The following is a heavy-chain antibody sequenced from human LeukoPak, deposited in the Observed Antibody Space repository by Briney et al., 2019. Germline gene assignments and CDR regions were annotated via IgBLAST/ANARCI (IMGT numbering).Heavy chain of an antibody. Sequence: AGGSLRLSCAASGFTVSSNYVSWVRQAPGKGLEWVSVIYSGGSTYYADSVKGRFTISRDNSKNTLYLQMNSLRAEDTAVYYCARGHNFGRLHPFDYWGQGTLVTVSS. V-gene: IGHV3-66*01. CDR3: ARGHNFGRLHPFDY. J-gene: IGHJ4*02. CDR1: GFTVSSNY. CDR2: IYSGGST. D-gene: IGHD3-9*01.